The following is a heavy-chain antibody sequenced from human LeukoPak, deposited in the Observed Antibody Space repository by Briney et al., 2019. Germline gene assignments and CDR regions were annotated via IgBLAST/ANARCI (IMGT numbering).Heavy chain of an antibody. V-gene: IGHV3-21*04. Sequence: GGSLRLSCTASGFTFINYSMNWVRQAPGKGLEWVSSISTNSAFIYYADSVRGRFTISRDNSKNTLYLQMNSLRSEDTAVYYCARMSYYDSSGDNWFDPWGQGTLVTVSS. CDR1: GFTFINYS. CDR3: ARMSYYDSSGDNWFDP. J-gene: IGHJ5*02. D-gene: IGHD3-22*01. CDR2: ISTNSAFI.